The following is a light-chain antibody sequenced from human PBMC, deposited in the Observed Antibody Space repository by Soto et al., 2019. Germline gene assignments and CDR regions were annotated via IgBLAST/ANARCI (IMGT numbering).Light chain of an antibody. CDR2: AAS. V-gene: IGKV1-39*01. CDR3: QQSYGAPLFT. Sequence: DIQMTQSPSSLSASVGDRVNITCRASQSISSYLNWYQHKPGKAPRLLIYAASSLQSGVPSRFSGSGSGTDFTLTISSLQPEDFATYYCQQSYGAPLFTFGPGTKVDFK. CDR1: QSISSY. J-gene: IGKJ3*01.